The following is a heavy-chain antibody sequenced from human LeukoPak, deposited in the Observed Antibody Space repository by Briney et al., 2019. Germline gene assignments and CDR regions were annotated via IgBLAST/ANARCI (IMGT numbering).Heavy chain of an antibody. CDR2: ISAYNGNT. V-gene: IGHV1-18*04. Sequence: ASVKVSCMASGYTFTSYGISWVRQAPGQGLEWMGWISAYNGNTNYAQKLQGRVTMTTDTSTSTAYMELRSLRSDDTAVYYCARDRDLRLWFGELLGNYFDYWGQGTLVTVSS. CDR1: GYTFTSYG. CDR3: ARDRDLRLWFGELLGNYFDY. J-gene: IGHJ4*02. D-gene: IGHD3-10*01.